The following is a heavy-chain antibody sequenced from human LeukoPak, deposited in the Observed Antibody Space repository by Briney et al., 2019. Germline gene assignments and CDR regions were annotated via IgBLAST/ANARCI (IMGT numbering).Heavy chain of an antibody. CDR1: GFTFSSYS. CDR2: ISSTSSAI. CDR3: ARVIGSYGDSAY. D-gene: IGHD3-16*01. J-gene: IGHJ4*02. Sequence: GGSLRLSCAASGFTFSSYSMNWVRQAPGKGLEWLSYISSTSSAIYYADSLKGRFTISRDNAKNSLYLQKDSLRAEDTAVYYCARVIGSYGDSAYWGQGTLVTVSS. V-gene: IGHV3-48*04.